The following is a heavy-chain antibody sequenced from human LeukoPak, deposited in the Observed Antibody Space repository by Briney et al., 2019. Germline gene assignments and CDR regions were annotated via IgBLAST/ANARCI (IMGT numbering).Heavy chain of an antibody. J-gene: IGHJ4*02. Sequence: SETLSLACTVSGGSISSYYWSWIRQPPGKGLEWIGYIYYSGSTNYNPSLKSRVTISVDTSKNQFSLKLSSVTAADTAVYYCARGGSYYPFDYWGQGTLVTVSS. CDR2: IYYSGST. D-gene: IGHD3-10*01. CDR1: GGSISSYY. CDR3: ARGGSYYPFDY. V-gene: IGHV4-59*01.